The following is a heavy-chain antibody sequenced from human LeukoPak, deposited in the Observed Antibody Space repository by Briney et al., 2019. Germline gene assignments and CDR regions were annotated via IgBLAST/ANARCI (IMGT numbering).Heavy chain of an antibody. D-gene: IGHD2-8*01. J-gene: IGHJ4*02. V-gene: IGHV1-24*01. Sequence: ASVKVSCKVSGYRLSEVSMHWVRQAPGKGPEWVGGFDPEDGERIYAQRFRDRVTMTQDTSTGTVDMQLRSLKSDDTAVYYCAGSLGYCTSNVCYLKYWGQGTLVTVSS. CDR1: GYRLSEVS. CDR2: FDPEDGER. CDR3: AGSLGYCTSNVCYLKY.